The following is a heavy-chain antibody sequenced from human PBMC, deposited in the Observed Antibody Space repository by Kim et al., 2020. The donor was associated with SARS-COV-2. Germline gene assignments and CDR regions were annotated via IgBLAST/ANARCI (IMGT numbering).Heavy chain of an antibody. CDR3: ARLAYGDSNAPDAFDI. V-gene: IGHV4-59*08. CDR2: IYYEGST. D-gene: IGHD4-17*01. Sequence: SETLSLTCTVSGGSVSPYYWSWIRQPPVKGLEWIAYIYYEGSTNYNPSLNGRVTISIDTSRYQFSMRLRSATATDSGVYYCARLAYGDSNAPDAFDIWG. J-gene: IGHJ3*02. CDR1: GGSVSPYY.